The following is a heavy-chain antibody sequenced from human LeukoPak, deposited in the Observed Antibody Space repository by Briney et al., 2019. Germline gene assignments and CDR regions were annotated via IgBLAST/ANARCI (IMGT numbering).Heavy chain of an antibody. CDR3: ARDLYGSGGDAFDI. Sequence: PGGSLRLSCAASGFTLSSYEMNWVRHAPGKGLEWVSYVSSSGGGMLYADSVKGRFTISRNNAKNSLSLRMSSLRAEDTAVYYCARDLYGSGGDAFDIWGQGTMVTVSS. V-gene: IGHV3-48*03. D-gene: IGHD3-10*01. CDR1: GFTLSSYE. CDR2: VSSSGGGM. J-gene: IGHJ3*02.